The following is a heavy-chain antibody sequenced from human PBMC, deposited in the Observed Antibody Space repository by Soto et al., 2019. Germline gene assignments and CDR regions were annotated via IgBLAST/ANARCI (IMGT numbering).Heavy chain of an antibody. CDR3: AKDARIVPDPYFDY. Sequence: GGSLRLSCAASGFTFSSYGMHWVRQAPGKGLEWVAVISYDGSNKYYADSVKGRFAISRDNSKNTLYLQMNSLRAEDTAVYYCAKDARIVPDPYFDYWGQGTLVTVSS. V-gene: IGHV3-30*18. CDR1: GFTFSSYG. J-gene: IGHJ4*02. CDR2: ISYDGSNK. D-gene: IGHD1-26*01.